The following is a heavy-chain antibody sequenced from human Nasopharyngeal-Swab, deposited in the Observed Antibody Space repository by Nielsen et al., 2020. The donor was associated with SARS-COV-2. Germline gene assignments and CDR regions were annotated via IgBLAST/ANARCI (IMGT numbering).Heavy chain of an antibody. J-gene: IGHJ4*02. CDR3: ARGADVITIFRKEYYFDY. CDR2: ITAGNGNT. CDR1: GYPLINQA. Sequence: ASVKVSCKASGYPLINQAMHWVRQAPGQRLEWMGWITAGNGNTQYSQKFHDRLTLTSDTSANTAYMDLSSLRSEDTAVYYCARGADVITIFRKEYYFDYWGQGTLVTVSS. V-gene: IGHV1-3*01. D-gene: IGHD3-9*01.